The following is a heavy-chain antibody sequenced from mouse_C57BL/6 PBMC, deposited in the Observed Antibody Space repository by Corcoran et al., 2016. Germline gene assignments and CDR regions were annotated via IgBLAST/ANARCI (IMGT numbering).Heavy chain of an antibody. CDR2: INPNNGGT. Sequence: EVQLQQSGPELVKPGASVEISCKASGYTFTDYYMNWVKQSHGKSLEWIGDINPNNGGTSYNQKFKGKATLTVDKSSSTAYMELRSLTSEDSAVYYCAREATTVVAPYYFDYWGQGTTLTVSS. CDR3: AREATTVVAPYYFDY. D-gene: IGHD1-1*01. V-gene: IGHV1-26*01. J-gene: IGHJ2*01. CDR1: GYTFTDYY.